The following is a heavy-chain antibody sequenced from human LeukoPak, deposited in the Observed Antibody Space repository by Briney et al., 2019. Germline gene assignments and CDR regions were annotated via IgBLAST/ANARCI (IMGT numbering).Heavy chain of an antibody. CDR2: ISGSGGST. Sequence: GGSLRLSCAASGFTFSSYAMSWVRQAPGKGLEWVSAISGSGGSTYYADSVKGRFTISRDNSKNTLYLQMNSLRVKDTAVYYCAKGTTVVTREYYYYYYYMDVWGKGTTVTVSS. CDR3: AKGTTVVTREYYYYYYYMDV. J-gene: IGHJ6*03. CDR1: GFTFSSYA. V-gene: IGHV3-23*01. D-gene: IGHD4-23*01.